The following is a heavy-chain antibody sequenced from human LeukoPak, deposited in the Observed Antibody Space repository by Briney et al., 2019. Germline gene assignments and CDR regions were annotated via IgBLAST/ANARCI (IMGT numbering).Heavy chain of an antibody. CDR2: ISYDGSNK. V-gene: IGHV3-30-3*01. D-gene: IGHD5-18*01. J-gene: IGHJ4*02. Sequence: PGGSLRLSCAASGFTFSSYAMHWVRQAPGKGLEWVAVISYDGSNKYYADSVKGRFTISRDNSKNTLYLQMNSLRAEDTAVYYCEVGYSYDKEGFFDYWGQGTLVTVSS. CDR3: EVGYSYDKEGFFDY. CDR1: GFTFSSYA.